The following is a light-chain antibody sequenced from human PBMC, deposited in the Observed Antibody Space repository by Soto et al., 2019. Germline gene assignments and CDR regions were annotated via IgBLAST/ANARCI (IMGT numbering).Light chain of an antibody. CDR2: DNS. V-gene: IGLV1-40*01. CDR1: SSNIGAGYD. Sequence: QAVVTQPPSVSGAPGQRVTISCTGSSSNIGAGYDVHWYQQLPGTAPKLLIFDNSNRPSGVPDRISGSRSGTSASLAITGLQAEDEADYYCQSYDSSLSGSVVFGGVTKLTVL. CDR3: QSYDSSLSGSVV. J-gene: IGLJ2*01.